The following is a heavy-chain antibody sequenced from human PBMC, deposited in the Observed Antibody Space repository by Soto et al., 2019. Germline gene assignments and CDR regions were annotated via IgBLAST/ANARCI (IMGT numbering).Heavy chain of an antibody. V-gene: IGHV3-30-3*01. CDR3: ACPYCGGDCYESDDWYFDL. CDR2: ISYDGSNK. D-gene: IGHD2-21*02. CDR1: GFTFSSYA. J-gene: IGHJ2*01. Sequence: QVQLVESGGGVVQPGRSLRLSCAASGFTFSSYAMHWVRQAPGKGLEWVAVISYDGSNKYYADSVKGRFTISRDNSKNTLYLQMNSLRAEDTAVYYCACPYCGGDCYESDDWYFDLWGRGTLVTVSS.